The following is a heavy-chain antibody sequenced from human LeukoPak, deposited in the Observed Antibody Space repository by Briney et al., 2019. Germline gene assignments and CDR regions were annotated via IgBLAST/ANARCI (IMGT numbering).Heavy chain of an antibody. V-gene: IGHV3-30*12. CDR2: ISYDGSNK. CDR1: GFNFGSDA. D-gene: IGHD6-19*01. J-gene: IGHJ4*02. Sequence: GRSLRLSCTASGFNFGSDAMHWVRQAPGKGLEWVAVISYDGSNKYYADSVKGRFTISRDNSKNTLYLQMNSLRAEDTAVYYCARDAAGVFDYWGQGTLVTVSS. CDR3: ARDAAGVFDY.